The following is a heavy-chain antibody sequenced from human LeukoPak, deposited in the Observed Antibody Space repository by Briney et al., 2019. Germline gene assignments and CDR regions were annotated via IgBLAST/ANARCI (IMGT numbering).Heavy chain of an antibody. CDR2: VRRQVHGGTT. Sequence: GGSLRLSCAASGFSVSNKYITWFRQAPGKGLEWVGFVRRQVHGGTTDYAASVKGRFSISRDDSKSITYLQMNSLNTEDTALYYCTRQHGSGTQRFDYWGQGILVTVSS. CDR3: TRQHGSGTQRFDY. CDR1: GFSVSNKY. D-gene: IGHD3-10*01. J-gene: IGHJ4*02. V-gene: IGHV3-49*03.